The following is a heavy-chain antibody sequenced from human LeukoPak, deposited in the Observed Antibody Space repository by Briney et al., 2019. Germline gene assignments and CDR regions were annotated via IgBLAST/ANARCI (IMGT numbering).Heavy chain of an antibody. V-gene: IGHV1-2*02. CDR3: ASYPRNIPTPPFDY. Sequence: ASVKVSCKASGYTFTAQYMHWVRQAPGQGLEWMGWINPNNGDTKYAQRFLGRVTMTRDTSIATAYMELSSLRSDDTAVYFCASYPRNIPTPPFDYWGQGTLVTVSS. CDR2: INPNNGDT. CDR1: GYTFTAQY. J-gene: IGHJ4*02. D-gene: IGHD2-21*01.